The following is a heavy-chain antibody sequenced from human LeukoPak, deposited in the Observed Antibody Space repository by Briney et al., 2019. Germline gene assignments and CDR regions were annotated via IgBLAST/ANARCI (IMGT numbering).Heavy chain of an antibody. CDR1: GFTVSSNY. CDR2: IYNCGST. V-gene: IGHV3-66*01. J-gene: IGHJ4*02. CDR3: ARMNYVSSGWGAPFDD. D-gene: IGHD3-16*01. Sequence: AGGSLRLSCAASGFTVSSNYMSWVRQAPGKGLEWVSVIYNCGSTYYADSVKGRFTISRDNSKNTLYLQMNSLRVEDTAVYYCARMNYVSSGWGAPFDDWGQGTLVTVSS.